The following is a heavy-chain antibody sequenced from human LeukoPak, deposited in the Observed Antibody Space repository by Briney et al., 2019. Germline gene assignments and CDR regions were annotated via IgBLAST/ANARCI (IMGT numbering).Heavy chain of an antibody. CDR2: ISYDGSNK. CDR1: GFTFSSYA. D-gene: IGHD5-18*01. CDR3: ARGPTLWIQLWRYYYYYYMDV. V-gene: IGHV3-30*04. Sequence: GGSLRLSCAASGFTFSSYAMHWVRQAPGKGLKWVAVISYDGSNKYYTDSVKGRFTISRDNSKNTLYLQMNSLRAEDTAVYYCARGPTLWIQLWRYYYYYYMDVWGKGTTVTVSS. J-gene: IGHJ6*03.